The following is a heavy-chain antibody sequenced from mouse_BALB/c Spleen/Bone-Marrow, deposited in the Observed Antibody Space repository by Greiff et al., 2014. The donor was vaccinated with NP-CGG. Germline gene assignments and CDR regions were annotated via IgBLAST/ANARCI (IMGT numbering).Heavy chain of an antibody. Sequence: VQLKESGPELVKPGASVKMSCKASRYTFTSYMMHWVKQKPGQGLEWVGYVNPYSDGTYYTEDFKGKATLTSDKSSSTVYMELSSLTSEDSAVFYCARSKDWYFDVWGAGTTVTVSS. CDR1: RYTFTSYM. CDR2: VNPYSDGT. V-gene: IGHV1-14*01. CDR3: ARSKDWYFDV. J-gene: IGHJ1*01.